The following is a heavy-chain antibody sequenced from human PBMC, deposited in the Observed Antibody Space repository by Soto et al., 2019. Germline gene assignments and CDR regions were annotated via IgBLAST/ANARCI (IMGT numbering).Heavy chain of an antibody. D-gene: IGHD5-18*01. CDR2: ISAYNGNT. V-gene: IGHV1-18*01. CDR1: GYTFTSYG. CDR3: ASSPLVGYGLEGESD. Sequence: QVQLVQSGAEVKKPGASVKVSCKAFGYTFTSYGISWVRQAPGQGLEWMGWISAYNGNTNYAQKLQGRVTMTTDTSTSTAYMELRSLRSDYTAVYYCASSPLVGYGLEGESDWGQGTLVTVSS. J-gene: IGHJ4*02.